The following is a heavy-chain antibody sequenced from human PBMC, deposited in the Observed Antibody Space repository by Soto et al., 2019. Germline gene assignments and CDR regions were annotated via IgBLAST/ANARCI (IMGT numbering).Heavy chain of an antibody. CDR2: IYYSGST. D-gene: IGHD4-17*01. CDR3: ARSFTVTKNWFDP. CDR1: GGSISSYY. V-gene: IGHV4-59*01. J-gene: IGHJ5*02. Sequence: SETLSLTCTVSGGSISSYYWSWIRQPPGKGLEWIGYIYYSGSTNYNPSLKSRVTISVDTSKNQFSLKLSSVTAADTAVYYCARSFTVTKNWFDPWGQGTLVTVSS.